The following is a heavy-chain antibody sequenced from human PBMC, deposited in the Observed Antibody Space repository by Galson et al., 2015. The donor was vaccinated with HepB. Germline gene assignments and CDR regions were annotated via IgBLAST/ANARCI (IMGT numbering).Heavy chain of an antibody. V-gene: IGHV2-70*17. J-gene: IGHJ4*02. CDR3: ARGCSYFDS. CDR2: IDWDDDK. D-gene: IGHD2-15*01. CDR1: GFSLISSGVC. Sequence: PALVKPTQALSLTCTFSGFSLISSGVCVNWIRQPPGKALEWLARIDWDDDKFYTSSQKTKLTISKGTSKSQVVLTMTNMDPVDTATYYCARGCSYFDSWGQGILVTVSS.